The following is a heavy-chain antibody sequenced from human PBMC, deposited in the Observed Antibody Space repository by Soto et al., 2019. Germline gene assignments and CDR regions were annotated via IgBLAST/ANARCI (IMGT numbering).Heavy chain of an antibody. Sequence: QVQLVQSGAEEKKPGASLKVSCKSSGYTFTSYAMHWVRQAPGQRLEWMGWLNAGNGNTKYSQKCQRSVTITRDTAASTDYTEQSSLRSEDTAVYYCAGGGPPIAYWGHGPLVTVSS. V-gene: IGHV1-3*05. CDR1: GYTFTSYA. J-gene: IGHJ4*01. CDR3: AGGGPPIAY. CDR2: LNAGNGNT.